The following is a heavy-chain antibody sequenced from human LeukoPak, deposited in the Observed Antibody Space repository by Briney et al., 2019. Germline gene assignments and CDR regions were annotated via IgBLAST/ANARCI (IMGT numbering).Heavy chain of an antibody. CDR2: INGDT. D-gene: IGHD2-8*01. J-gene: IGHJ4*02. CDR3: ARDYCTNGVCYSFFDY. CDR1: GYTFTGYY. V-gene: IGHV1-2*02. Sequence: ASVKVSCKASGYTFTGYYIHWVRQAPGQGLEWMGWINGDTNYAQKFQGRVTMTRDTSISTAYMELSRLRSDDTAVYYCARDYCTNGVCYSFFDYWGQGTLVTVSS.